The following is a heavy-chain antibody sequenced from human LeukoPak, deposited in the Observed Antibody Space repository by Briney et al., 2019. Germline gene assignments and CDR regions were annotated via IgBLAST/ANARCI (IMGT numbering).Heavy chain of an antibody. J-gene: IGHJ4*02. D-gene: IGHD2-21*01. CDR3: ARDPFPFDY. V-gene: IGHV3-7*01. Sequence: PGGSLRLSCAASGFTFSSYAMSWVRQAPGKGLEWVANIKQDGSEKYYVDSVKGRFTISRDNAKNSLYLQMNSLRAEDTAVYYCARDPFPFDYWGQGTLVTVSS. CDR2: IKQDGSEK. CDR1: GFTFSSYA.